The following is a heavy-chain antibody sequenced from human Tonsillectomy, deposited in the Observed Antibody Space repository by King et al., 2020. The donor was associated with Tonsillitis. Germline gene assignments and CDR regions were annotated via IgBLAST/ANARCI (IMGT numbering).Heavy chain of an antibody. V-gene: IGHV4-34*01. Sequence: VQLPQWGAGLLRPSETLSLTCAVYGGSFSGYYWSWIRQPPGKGLEWIGEVNHSGSTNYNPSLKSRVTISVDTSKNQFSLKLCSVTAADTAVYYWASLVLSSVSWYYFDYWGQGTLVTVSS. CDR3: ASLVLSSVSWYYFDY. CDR1: GGSFSGYY. D-gene: IGHD6-13*01. J-gene: IGHJ4*02. CDR2: VNHSGST.